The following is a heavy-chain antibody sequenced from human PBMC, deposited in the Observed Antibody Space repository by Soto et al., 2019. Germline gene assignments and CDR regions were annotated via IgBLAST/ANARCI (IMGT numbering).Heavy chain of an antibody. J-gene: IGHJ6*02. CDR3: ARVLDRRISNYYGMDV. CDR1: GGSISSYY. V-gene: IGHV4-59*01. Sequence: LSLTCTVSGGSISSYYWSWIRQPPGKGLEWIGYIYYSGSTNYNPSLKSRVTISVDTSKNQFSLKLSSVTAADTAVYYCARVLDRRISNYYGMDVWGQGTTVTVSS. D-gene: IGHD1-1*01. CDR2: IYYSGST.